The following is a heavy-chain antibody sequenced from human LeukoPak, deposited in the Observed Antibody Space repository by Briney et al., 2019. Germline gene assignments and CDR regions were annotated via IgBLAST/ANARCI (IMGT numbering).Heavy chain of an antibody. D-gene: IGHD3-22*01. CDR2: IIPIFGTA. V-gene: IGHV1-69*05. Sequence: ASVKVSCKASGYTFTGYYMHWVRQAPGQGLEWMGRIIPIFGTANYAQKFQGRVTITTDESTSTAYMELSSLRSEDTAVYYCAREFGLWGGDSSGYSVWGQGTLVTVSS. CDR3: AREFGLWGGDSSGYSV. CDR1: GYTFTGYY. J-gene: IGHJ4*02.